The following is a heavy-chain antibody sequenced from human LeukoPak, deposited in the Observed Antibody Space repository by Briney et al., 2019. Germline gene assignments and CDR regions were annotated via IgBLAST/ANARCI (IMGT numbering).Heavy chain of an antibody. CDR1: GASISSGGYS. V-gene: IGHV4-30-2*01. CDR2: IYHSGSA. D-gene: IGHD3-9*01. J-gene: IGHJ4*02. Sequence: SQTLSLTCAVSGASISSGGYSWSWIRQPPGKGLEWLGYIYHSGSAYQNPSLRSRVTLFVDRSKNQFSLKLSSVTAADSAVYYCARSPSFNDVSTGYFYFDYWGRGTLVTVSS. CDR3: ARSPSFNDVSTGYFYFDY.